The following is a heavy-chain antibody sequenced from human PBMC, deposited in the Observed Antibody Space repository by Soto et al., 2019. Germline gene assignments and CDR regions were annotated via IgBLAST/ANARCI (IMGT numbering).Heavy chain of an antibody. CDR1: GYSFTIYW. Sequence: GVSLVISCKGSGYSFTIYWIGWVRQMPGKGMEWMGIIYLGYSDTRYSPSFQGQVTISADKSISTAYLQWSSLKASYTAMYYGARHGPWVYYDNSDYYYYGMDVWGQGTTVTVSS. J-gene: IGHJ6*02. V-gene: IGHV5-51*01. CDR3: ARHGPWVYYDNSDYYYYGMDV. CDR2: IYLGYSDT. D-gene: IGHD3-22*01.